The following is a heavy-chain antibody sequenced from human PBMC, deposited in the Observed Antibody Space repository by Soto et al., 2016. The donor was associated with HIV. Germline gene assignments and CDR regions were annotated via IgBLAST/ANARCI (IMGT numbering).Heavy chain of an antibody. Sequence: VQLQQWGAGLLKPSETLSLTCAVYGGSFSGYYWSWIRQPPGKGLEWIGEINHSGSTNYNPSLKSRLTISVDTSKNQFSLKLSSVTAADTAVYYCASLSASGRPDYWGQGTLVTVSS. CDR3: ASLSASGRPDY. CDR1: GGSFSGYY. J-gene: IGHJ4*02. V-gene: IGHV4-34*01. D-gene: IGHD5-12*01. CDR2: INHSGST.